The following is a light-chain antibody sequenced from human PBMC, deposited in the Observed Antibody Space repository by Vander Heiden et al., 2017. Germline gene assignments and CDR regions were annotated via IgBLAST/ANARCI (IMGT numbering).Light chain of an antibody. V-gene: IGKV4-1*01. CDR3: QRYYGFRLT. Sequence: DIVMTQSPDSLAVSLGERATINCKSSQSVLYSSNNKNYLVWYQQKPGQPPKLLIYWASTRESGVPDRFSGSRSGTDFTLTISSLQAEDVAVYYCQRYYGFRLTFGGWTKVEIK. J-gene: IGKJ4*01. CDR2: WAS. CDR1: QSVLYSSNNKNY.